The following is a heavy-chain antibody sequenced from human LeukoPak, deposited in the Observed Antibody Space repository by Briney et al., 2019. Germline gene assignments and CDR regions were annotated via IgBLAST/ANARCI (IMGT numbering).Heavy chain of an antibody. V-gene: IGHV4-4*07. Sequence: SETLSLTCTVSGGSISSYYWSWIRQPAGKGLEWIGRIYTSGGTNYNPSLKSRVTMSVDTSKNQFSLKLSSVTAADTAVYYCAGKGGYYGSGTTSYYYYYMDVWGKGTTVTISS. CDR2: IYTSGGT. J-gene: IGHJ6*03. CDR3: AGKGGYYGSGTTSYYYYYMDV. D-gene: IGHD3-10*01. CDR1: GGSISSYY.